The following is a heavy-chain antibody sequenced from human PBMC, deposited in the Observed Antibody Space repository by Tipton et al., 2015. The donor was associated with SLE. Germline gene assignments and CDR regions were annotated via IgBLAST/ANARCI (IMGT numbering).Heavy chain of an antibody. V-gene: IGHV4-59*11. CDR1: GGSISSHY. J-gene: IGHJ3*02. CDR3: ARGSSTWFLGAFDI. CDR2: IYYSGIT. Sequence: PGLVKPSETLSLTCTVSGGSISSHYWSWIRQPPGKGLEWIGYIYYSGITYYNPSLKSRVTISVDTSKSQFSLKLSSVTAADTAFYYCARGSSTWFLGAFDIWGQGTTVTVSS. D-gene: IGHD6-13*01.